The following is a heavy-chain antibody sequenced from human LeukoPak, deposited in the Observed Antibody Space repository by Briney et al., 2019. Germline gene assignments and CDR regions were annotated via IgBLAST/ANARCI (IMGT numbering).Heavy chain of an antibody. J-gene: IGHJ4*02. V-gene: IGHV5-51*01. CDR1: GYGFTSYW. Sequence: GESLKISCKGSGYGFTSYWIGWVRQMPGKGLEWMGIIYPGDSDTRYSPSFQGQVTISADKSISTAYLQWSSLKASDTAMYYCARPSGLVRGVIIAFDYWGQGTLVTVSS. CDR3: ARPSGLVRGVIIAFDY. D-gene: IGHD3-10*01. CDR2: IYPGDSDT.